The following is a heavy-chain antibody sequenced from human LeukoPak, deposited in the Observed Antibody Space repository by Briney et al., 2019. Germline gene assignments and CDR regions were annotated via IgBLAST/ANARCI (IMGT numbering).Heavy chain of an antibody. CDR3: ARPSDYGDYAGL. V-gene: IGHV4-39*01. Sequence: SQTLSLTCTVSGGSISSSSYYWGWIRQPPGQGLEWIGSIYYSGSTYYNPSLKSRVTISVDTSKNQFSLKLSSVTAADTAVYYCARPSDYGDYAGLWGRGTLVTVSS. D-gene: IGHD4-17*01. CDR2: IYYSGST. CDR1: GGSISSSSYY. J-gene: IGHJ4*02.